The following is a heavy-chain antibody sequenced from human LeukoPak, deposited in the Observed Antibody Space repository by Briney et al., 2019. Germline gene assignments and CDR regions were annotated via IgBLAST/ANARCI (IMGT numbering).Heavy chain of an antibody. CDR1: GYTFTGYY. Sequence: ASVKVSCKASGYTFTGYYMHWVRQAPGQGLEWMGWINPNSGGTNYAQKFQGRVTMTRDTSISTAYMELSRLRSDDTAVYYCARDFGGSTGYFDYWGQGTLVTVSS. CDR2: INPNSGGT. CDR3: ARDFGGSTGYFDY. J-gene: IGHJ4*02. V-gene: IGHV1-2*02. D-gene: IGHD5/OR15-5a*01.